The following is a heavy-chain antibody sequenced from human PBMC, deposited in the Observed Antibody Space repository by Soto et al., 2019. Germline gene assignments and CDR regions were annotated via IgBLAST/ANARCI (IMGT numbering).Heavy chain of an antibody. CDR1: GGSISSGDYY. D-gene: IGHD2-21*02. J-gene: IGHJ2*01. CDR3: ARRVPSLAYCGGDCYYWYFDL. V-gene: IGHV4-30-4*01. Sequence: QVQLQESGPGLVKPSQTLSLTCTVSGGSISSGDYYWSWIRQPPGKGLEWIGYIYYSGSTYYNPSLKRRVTISVDTSKNQFSLKLSSVTAADTAVYYCARRVPSLAYCGGDCYYWYFDLWGRGTLVTVSS. CDR2: IYYSGST.